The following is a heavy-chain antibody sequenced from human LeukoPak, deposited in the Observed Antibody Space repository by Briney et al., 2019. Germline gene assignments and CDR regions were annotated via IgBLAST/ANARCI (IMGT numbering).Heavy chain of an antibody. V-gene: IGHV3-74*01. CDR1: GFTFSSYW. CDR2: INTDGSST. J-gene: IGHJ4*02. D-gene: IGHD3-10*01. CDR3: ARTVPGYFFDS. Sequence: GGSLRLSCAASGFTFSSYWMHWVRQAPGMGLVWVSRINTDGSSTTYADSVKGRFTISRDSAKNTLYLQMNSLRAEDTAAYYCARTVPGYFFDSWGQGTLVTVSS.